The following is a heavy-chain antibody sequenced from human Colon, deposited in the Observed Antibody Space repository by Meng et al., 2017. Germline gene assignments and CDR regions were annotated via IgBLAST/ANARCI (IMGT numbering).Heavy chain of an antibody. CDR2: IYYSGST. V-gene: IGHV4-30-4*01. CDR3: ARDCLVGYYDNSGFDH. Sequence: GHLQGAGAGLGKPSQTLSPTCTVSGGAISSGYYYWSWIRQPPGKGLELIWYIYYSGSTYYKPSLKSRVTISVDTSKNQFSLKLSSVTAADTAVYYCARDCLVGYYDNSGFDHWGQGTLVTVSS. J-gene: IGHJ4*02. D-gene: IGHD3-22*01. CDR1: GGAISSGYYY.